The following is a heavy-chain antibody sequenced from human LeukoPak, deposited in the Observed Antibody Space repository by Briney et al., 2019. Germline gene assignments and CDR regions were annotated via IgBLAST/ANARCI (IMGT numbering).Heavy chain of an antibody. CDR1: GYSISSGYY. D-gene: IGHD3-22*01. CDR2: IYHSGST. V-gene: IGHV4-38-2*02. J-gene: IGHJ1*01. CDR3: AVPIPPYDSSGYYLRLFFFEYFQH. Sequence: SETLSLTCTVSGYSISSGYYWGWIRQPPGKGLEWIGSIYHSGSTYYNPSLKSRVTISVDTSKNQFSLKLSSVTAADTAVYYCAVPIPPYDSSGYYLRLFFFEYFQHWGQGTLVTVSS.